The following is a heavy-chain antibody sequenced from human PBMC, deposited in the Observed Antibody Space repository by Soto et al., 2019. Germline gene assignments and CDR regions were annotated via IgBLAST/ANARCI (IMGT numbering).Heavy chain of an antibody. V-gene: IGHV3-30*18. D-gene: IGHD1-26*01. CDR3: GKDVGDYVPYYYGVDV. CDR2: IAYDGNEK. CDR1: GFTFKTHA. J-gene: IGHJ6*02. Sequence: QVQLVESGGGVVQPGTSLRLSCAASGFTFKTHAMHWVRQAPGKGLEWMAVIAYDGNEKFYADSVKGRFTISRDNSKNALYLQINTLRNEDTVVYYCGKDVGDYVPYYYGVDVWGQGTTVSVSS.